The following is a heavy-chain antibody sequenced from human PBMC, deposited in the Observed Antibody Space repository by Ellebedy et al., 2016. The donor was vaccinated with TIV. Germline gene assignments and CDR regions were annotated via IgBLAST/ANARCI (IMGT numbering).Heavy chain of an antibody. V-gene: IGHV4-30-4*01. CDR1: GRSMSSGGYY. CDR2: VQYSGST. D-gene: IGHD3-22*01. CDR3: ASFYDSSGYYYVYRDY. J-gene: IGHJ4*02. Sequence: SETLSLTXSVSGRSMSSGGYYWTWIRQPPGKGLEWIGYVQYSGSTSYNPSLKSRTILSVDSSKNQFSLELRSVTAADTAVYYCASFYDSSGYYYVYRDYWGQGSLVTVSP.